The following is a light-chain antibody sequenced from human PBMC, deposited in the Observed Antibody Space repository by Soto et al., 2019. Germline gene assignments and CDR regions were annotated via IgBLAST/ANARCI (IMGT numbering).Light chain of an antibody. Sequence: DVQMTQSPSTLSASVGDRVTITCRASQGISNRLAWYQQKPEKAPKLLIYQASSLKSGVPSRFDGSGSGTEFTLTITSLQPDDFATYYCQQYNSHWTFGQGTKVEIK. CDR1: QGISNR. J-gene: IGKJ1*01. CDR2: QAS. CDR3: QQYNSHWT. V-gene: IGKV1-5*03.